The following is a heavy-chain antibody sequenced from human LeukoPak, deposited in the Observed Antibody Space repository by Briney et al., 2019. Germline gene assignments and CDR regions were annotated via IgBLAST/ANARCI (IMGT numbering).Heavy chain of an antibody. CDR1: GFTFSSYW. CDR3: ARAVDIVATDY. CDR2: INSDGSST. D-gene: IGHD5-12*01. J-gene: IGHJ4*02. V-gene: IGHV3-74*01. Sequence: GGSLRLSCAASGFTFSSYWMHWVRQAPGKGLVWVSRINSDGSSTSYADSVKGRFTISRDNAKNTLYLQMSSLRAEDTAVYYCARAVDIVATDYWGQGTLVTVSS.